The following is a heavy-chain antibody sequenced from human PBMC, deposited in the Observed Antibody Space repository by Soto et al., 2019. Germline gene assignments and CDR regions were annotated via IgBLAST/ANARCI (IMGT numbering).Heavy chain of an antibody. CDR2: INHRGSA. J-gene: IGHJ4*02. CDR3: GRYNASSGTYYFGY. CDR1: GASVSSTYW. D-gene: IGHD6-13*01. V-gene: IGHV4-4*02. Sequence: SETLSLTCAVSGASVSSTYWWSWVRQPPGKGPEWIGEINHRGSANYNPSLKSRVTMSLDISKSQFSLRLTSVTAAATAVYFCGRYNASSGTYYFGYWGPGDLVTVCS.